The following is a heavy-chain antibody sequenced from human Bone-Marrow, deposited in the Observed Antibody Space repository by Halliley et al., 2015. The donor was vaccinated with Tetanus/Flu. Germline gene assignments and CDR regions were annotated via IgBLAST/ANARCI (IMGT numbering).Heavy chain of an antibody. D-gene: IGHD2-21*02. CDR3: VTAFY. CDR2: INGDGSST. V-gene: IGHV3-74*01. J-gene: IGHJ4*02. Sequence: SLRLSCAASGFTFSGFWMHWVRQAPGQGLVWVPRINGDGSSTAYADSVKGRLTISRDNAKNTLYLQMNSLRVEDTAVYYCVTAFYWGQGTLVTVSS. CDR1: GFTFSGFW.